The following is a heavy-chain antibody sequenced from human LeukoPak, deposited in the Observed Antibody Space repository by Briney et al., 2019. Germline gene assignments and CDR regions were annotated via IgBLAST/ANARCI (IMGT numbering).Heavy chain of an antibody. Sequence: GGSLTLSCAASGFTFSDYYMSWIRQAPGRGLEWISYISLSGSTTHYADSVKGRFTISRDNARNSLYLQMNSVKAEDTAVYYCARQIAVSGLFDLWGQGALVTVSS. CDR1: GFTFSDYY. CDR3: ARQIAVSGLFDL. CDR2: ISLSGSTT. J-gene: IGHJ4*02. V-gene: IGHV3-11*01. D-gene: IGHD6-19*01.